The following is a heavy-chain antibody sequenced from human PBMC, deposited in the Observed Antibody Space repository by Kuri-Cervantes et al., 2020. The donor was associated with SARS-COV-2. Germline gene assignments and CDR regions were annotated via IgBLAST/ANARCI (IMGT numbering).Heavy chain of an antibody. CDR3: ARPRDSSGYEGWFDP. Sequence: GESLKISCAASGFTFSSYSMNWVRQAPGKGLEWVSYISSSSSTIYYADSVKGRFTISRDNAKNSLYLQMNSLRDEDTAVYYCARPRDSSGYEGWFDPWGQGTLVTVSS. D-gene: IGHD3-22*01. V-gene: IGHV3-48*02. CDR1: GFTFSSYS. CDR2: ISSSSSTI. J-gene: IGHJ5*02.